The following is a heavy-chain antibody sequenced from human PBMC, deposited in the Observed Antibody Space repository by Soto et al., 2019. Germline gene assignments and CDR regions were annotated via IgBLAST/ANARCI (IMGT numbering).Heavy chain of an antibody. V-gene: IGHV3-30-3*01. CDR3: ARGAITIFGVVINPLDY. J-gene: IGHJ4*02. Sequence: PGGSLRLSCAASGFTFSSYAMHWVRQAPGKGLEWVAVISYDGSNKCYADSVKGRFTISRDNSKNTLYLQMNSLRAEDTAVYYCARGAITIFGVVINPLDYWGQGTLVTVSS. CDR2: ISYDGSNK. D-gene: IGHD3-3*01. CDR1: GFTFSSYA.